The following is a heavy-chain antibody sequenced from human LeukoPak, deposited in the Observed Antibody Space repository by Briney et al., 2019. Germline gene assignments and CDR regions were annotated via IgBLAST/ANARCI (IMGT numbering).Heavy chain of an antibody. J-gene: IGHJ5*02. V-gene: IGHV4-30-4*01. CDR1: GGSISSSNL. Sequence: SGTLSLTCAVSGGSISSSNLWSWVRQPPGKGLEWIGYIYYSGSTYYNPSLKSRVTISVDTSKNQFSLKLSSVTAADTAVYYCAREYYYGSGSYYKSNWFDPWGQGTLVTVSS. D-gene: IGHD3-10*01. CDR3: AREYYYGSGSYYKSNWFDP. CDR2: IYYSGST.